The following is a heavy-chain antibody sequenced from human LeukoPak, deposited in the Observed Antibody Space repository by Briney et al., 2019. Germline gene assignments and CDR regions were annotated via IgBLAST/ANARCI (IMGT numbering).Heavy chain of an antibody. CDR3: ARGSSGSFDY. CDR2: TNYRSKLYN. Sequence: PSQTLSLTCDISGDIVSGNIVAWNWIRQSPSRGLEWLGRTNYRSKLYNDYAVSVRGRITINPDTSKNRFSLQLDSVTPEDTAVYYCARGSSGSFDYWGQGTLVTVSS. V-gene: IGHV6-1*01. CDR1: GDIVSGNIVA. D-gene: IGHD6-19*01. J-gene: IGHJ4*02.